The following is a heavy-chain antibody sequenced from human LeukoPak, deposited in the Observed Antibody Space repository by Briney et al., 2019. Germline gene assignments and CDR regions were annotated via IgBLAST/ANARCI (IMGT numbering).Heavy chain of an antibody. D-gene: IGHD5-12*01. CDR2: IGPSGGSI. J-gene: IGHJ2*01. Sequence: GGSLRLSCATYGFTFTSYSMNWVRQAPGEGLEWVSSIGPSGGSIFYANSVKGRFTISRDNAQNSLSLQMNSLRADDTAVYYCARLARSRDPWYLDLWGRGTLVTVSS. CDR3: ARLARSRDPWYLDL. CDR1: GFTFTSYS. V-gene: IGHV3-21*04.